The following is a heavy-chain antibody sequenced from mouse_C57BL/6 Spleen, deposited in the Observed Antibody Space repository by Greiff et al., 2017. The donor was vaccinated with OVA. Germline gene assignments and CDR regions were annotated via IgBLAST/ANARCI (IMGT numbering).Heavy chain of an antibody. CDR1: GFTFTDYY. J-gene: IGHJ1*03. Sequence: EVQLVESGGGLVQPGGSLSLSCAASGFTFTDYYMSWVRQPPGKALEWLGFIRNKANGYTTEYSASVKGRFTISRDNSQSILYLQMNALRAEDSATYYCARSSRIGNLAPWYFDVWGTGTTVTVSS. D-gene: IGHD2-1*01. CDR3: ARSSRIGNLAPWYFDV. V-gene: IGHV7-3*01. CDR2: IRNKANGYTT.